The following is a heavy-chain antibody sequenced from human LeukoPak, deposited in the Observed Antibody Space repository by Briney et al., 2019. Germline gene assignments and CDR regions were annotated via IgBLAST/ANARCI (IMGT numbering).Heavy chain of an antibody. Sequence: SETLSLTCTVSGGSITHYYWTWIRQPPGKTLEWIGYSYYSGSTKYNPSLKSRVTISVDTSNNQFSLNLMSVTAADTAVYYCATTTSGGDAFDIWGQGTMVTVSS. CDR2: SYYSGST. D-gene: IGHD1-26*01. J-gene: IGHJ3*02. V-gene: IGHV4-59*01. CDR1: GGSITHYY. CDR3: ATTTSGGDAFDI.